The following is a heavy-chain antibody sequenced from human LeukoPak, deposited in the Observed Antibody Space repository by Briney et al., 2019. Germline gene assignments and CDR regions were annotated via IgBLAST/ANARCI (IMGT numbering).Heavy chain of an antibody. Sequence: PETLSLTCTVSAGSMSSYYWTWIRHPQGKGMEWIESIYYSGSTKYNPSLKRRVTISIDTSKNQFSLNLSSVSAADTAVYYCARGGGGSTNDYWGQGTLVTVSS. J-gene: IGHJ4*02. D-gene: IGHD1-26*01. V-gene: IGHV4-59*01. CDR3: ARGGGGSTNDY. CDR1: AGSMSSYY. CDR2: IYYSGST.